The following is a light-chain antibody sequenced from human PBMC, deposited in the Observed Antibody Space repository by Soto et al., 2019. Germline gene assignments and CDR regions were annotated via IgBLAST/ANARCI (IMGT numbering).Light chain of an antibody. CDR2: DAS. CDR1: QNINSY. V-gene: IGKV1-33*01. J-gene: IGKJ5*01. CDR3: QQYENLPT. Sequence: DIQMTQSPSSLSSSVGDIFTISCQASQNINSYLNWYQQKPGRAPKLLIYDASNLEAGVPSRFRGSGSGTDFTFTISRLQPEDIATYYCQQYENLPTFGQGTRLEIK.